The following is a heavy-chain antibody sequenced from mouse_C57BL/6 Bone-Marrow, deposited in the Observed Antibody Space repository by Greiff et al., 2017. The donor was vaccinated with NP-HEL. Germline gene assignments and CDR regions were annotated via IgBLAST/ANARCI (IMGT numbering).Heavy chain of an antibody. CDR1: GYTFTSYW. Sequence: QVQLQQPGAELVKPGASVKLSCKASGYTFTSYWMHWVQQRPGRGLAWIGRIDPNSGGPKYNEKFKSQATLTVDKPSSTAYMQLSSLTSEDSADYYVSRSLNYYGPFYFDDWGQGTTLTVSS. CDR3: SRSLNYYGPFYFDD. V-gene: IGHV1-72*01. J-gene: IGHJ2*01. D-gene: IGHD1-2*01. CDR2: IDPNSGGP.